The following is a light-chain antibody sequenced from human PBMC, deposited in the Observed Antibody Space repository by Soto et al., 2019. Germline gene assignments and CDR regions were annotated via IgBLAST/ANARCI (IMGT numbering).Light chain of an antibody. CDR2: TSS. V-gene: IGKV1-39*01. CDR1: QTISTY. J-gene: IGKJ1*01. CDR3: QQSYSTPWT. Sequence: DIQMTQSPSSLSASVGDRVTITCRASQTISTYLNWYQQKPGKAPNLLIYTSSNLQSGVPSRFTGSGFATDFTLTISSLQPEDFASYYCQQSYSTPWTFGQGTKVEIK.